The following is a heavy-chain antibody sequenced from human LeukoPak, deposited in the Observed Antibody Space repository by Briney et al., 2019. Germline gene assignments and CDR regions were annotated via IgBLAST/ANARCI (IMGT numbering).Heavy chain of an antibody. V-gene: IGHV4-39*01. D-gene: IGHD1-14*01. J-gene: IGHJ4*02. CDR3: ASRYHGSSWNHPFDF. CDR1: GDSIRSSRYY. CDR2: LYYSGST. Sequence: SETLSLTCTVSGDSIRSSRYYWAWIRQPPGKGLEWIGSLYYSGSTYYNPSLKSRLTVSVDTSKNQFSLKLRSVTAPDTAVYYCASRYHGSSWNHPFDFWGQGTLVTVSS.